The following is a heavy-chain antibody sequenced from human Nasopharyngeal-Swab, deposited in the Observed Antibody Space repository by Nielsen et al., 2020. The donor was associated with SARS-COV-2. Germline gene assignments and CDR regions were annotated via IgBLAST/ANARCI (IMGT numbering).Heavy chain of an antibody. D-gene: IGHD5-12*01. J-gene: IGHJ6*02. V-gene: IGHV1-69*01. Sequence: WVRQAPGQGLEWMGGIIPIFGTANYAQKFQGRVTITADESTSTAYMELGSLRSEDTAVYYCASWVVATRDTNYYYYGMDVWGQGTTVTVSS. CDR3: ASWVVATRDTNYYYYGMDV. CDR2: IIPIFGTA.